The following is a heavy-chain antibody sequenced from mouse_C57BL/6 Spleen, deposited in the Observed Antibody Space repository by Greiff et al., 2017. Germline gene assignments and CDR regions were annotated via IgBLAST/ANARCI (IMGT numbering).Heavy chain of an antibody. J-gene: IGHJ4*01. CDR3: ARGRYGNYYAMDY. V-gene: IGHV1-81*01. Sequence: QVHVKQSGAELARPGASVKLSCKASGYTFTSYGISWVKQRTGQGLEWIGEIYPRSGNTYYNEKFKGKATLTADKSSSTAYMELRSLTSEDSAVYFCARGRYGNYYAMDYWGQGTSVTVSS. CDR2: IYPRSGNT. D-gene: IGHD2-1*01. CDR1: GYTFTSYG.